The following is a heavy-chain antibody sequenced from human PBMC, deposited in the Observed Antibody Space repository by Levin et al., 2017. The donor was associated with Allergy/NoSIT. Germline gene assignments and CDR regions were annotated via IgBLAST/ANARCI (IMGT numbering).Heavy chain of an antibody. CDR3: ARAHPLRYFDWLLLAHYGMDV. J-gene: IGHJ6*02. D-gene: IGHD3-9*01. V-gene: IGHV1-8*01. CDR1: GYTFTSYD. Sequence: ASVKVSCKASGYTFTSYDINWVRQATGQGLEWMGWMNPNSGNTGYAQKFQGRVTMTRNTSISTAYMELSSLRSEDTAVYYCARAHPLRYFDWLLLAHYGMDVWGQGTTVTVSS. CDR2: MNPNSGNT.